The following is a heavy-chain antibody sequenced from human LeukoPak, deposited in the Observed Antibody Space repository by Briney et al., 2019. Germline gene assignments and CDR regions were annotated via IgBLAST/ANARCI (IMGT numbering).Heavy chain of an antibody. CDR3: ARGEYMYGHDIDF. CDR1: GYTFNRYD. CDR2: MNPDNGNT. V-gene: IGHV1-8*01. D-gene: IGHD2/OR15-2a*01. J-gene: IGHJ4*02. Sequence: GASVKVSCKAYGYTFNRYDINWVRRATGQGLEWMGWMNPDNGNTGYAQKFQGRFTMTSNTSISTVYMELSSLRYEDTAIYYCARGEYMYGHDIDFWGQGTLVTVSS.